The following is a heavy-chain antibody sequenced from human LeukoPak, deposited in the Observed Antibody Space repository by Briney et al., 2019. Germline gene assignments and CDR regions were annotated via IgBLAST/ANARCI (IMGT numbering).Heavy chain of an antibody. D-gene: IGHD3-16*02. Sequence: ASVKVSCKVSGYTLTELSMYWVRQAPGKGLEWMGGFDPEDGETIYAQKFQGRVTMTEDTSTDTAYMELSSLRSEDTAVYYCATSLPDTGHLLPTDWGQGTLVTVSS. J-gene: IGHJ4*02. CDR3: ATSLPDTGHLLPTD. V-gene: IGHV1-24*01. CDR2: FDPEDGET. CDR1: GYTLTELS.